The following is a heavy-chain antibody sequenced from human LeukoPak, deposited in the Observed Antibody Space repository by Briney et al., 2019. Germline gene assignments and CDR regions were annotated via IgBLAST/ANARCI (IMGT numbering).Heavy chain of an antibody. V-gene: IGHV3-21*04. D-gene: IGHD6-19*01. J-gene: IGHJ4*02. CDR2: ISSSGSYI. Sequence: GGSLRLSCAASGFTFSSYSMNWVRQAPGKGLEWVSSISSSGSYIYYADSVKGRFTISRHNSKNTLYLQMNSLRAEDTAVYYCARGASSGWYLDWGQGTLVTVSS. CDR3: ARGASSGWYLD. CDR1: GFTFSSYS.